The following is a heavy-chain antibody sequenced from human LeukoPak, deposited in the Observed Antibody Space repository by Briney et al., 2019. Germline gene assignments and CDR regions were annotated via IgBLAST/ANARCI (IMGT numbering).Heavy chain of an antibody. CDR3: ASGGGRRLCSGGSCYFFNY. CDR2: IISSSSYM. J-gene: IGHJ4*02. V-gene: IGHV3-21*01. Sequence: GGSLRLSCAASGLPFSSYSMMWVRQAPGERLEWVSSIISSSSYMYYADSLKGRFTISRDNAKNSLYLQMNSLGAEDTAVYYCASGGGRRLCSGGSCYFFNYWGQGTLVTVSS. CDR1: GLPFSSYS. D-gene: IGHD2-15*01.